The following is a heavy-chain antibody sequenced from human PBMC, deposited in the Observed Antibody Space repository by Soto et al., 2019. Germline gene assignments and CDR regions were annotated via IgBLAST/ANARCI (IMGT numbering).Heavy chain of an antibody. CDR1: GGSISSSNW. Sequence: SETLSLTCAVSGGSISSSNWWCWARQPPGKGLGWIGEIYHSGSTNYNPSLKSRVTISVDNSKNQFSLKLSSVTAADTAVYYCARAPSGEQWLVRVCVYCYYGMDVWGQGTTVTVSS. V-gene: IGHV4-4*02. D-gene: IGHD6-19*01. CDR3: ARAPSGEQWLVRVCVYCYYGMDV. J-gene: IGHJ6*02. CDR2: IYHSGST.